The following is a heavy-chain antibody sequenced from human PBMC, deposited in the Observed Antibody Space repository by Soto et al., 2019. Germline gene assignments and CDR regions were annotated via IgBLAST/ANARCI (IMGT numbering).Heavy chain of an antibody. CDR1: RGSISSGGYY. CDR3: ARDLLSFYGMDV. Sequence: SETLSLTCTVPRGSISSGGYYWSWIRQHPGKGLEWIGYIYYSGSTYYNPSLKSRVTISVDTSKNQFSLKLSSVTAADTAVYYCARDLLSFYGMDVWGQGTTVTVSS. CDR2: IYYSGST. J-gene: IGHJ6*02. D-gene: IGHD1-26*01. V-gene: IGHV4-31*03.